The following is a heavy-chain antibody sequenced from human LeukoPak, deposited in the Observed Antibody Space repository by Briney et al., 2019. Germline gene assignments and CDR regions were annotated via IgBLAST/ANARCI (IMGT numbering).Heavy chain of an antibody. CDR2: IYHRGST. CDR3: ARVQLVYPYYYYYYMDV. Sequence: SETLSLTCAVSGYSISSGYYWGWIRQPPGKGLEWIGNIYHRGSTYYNPSLKSRVTISLDTSKNQFSLKLSSVTAADTAVYYCARVQLVYPYYYYYYMDVWGKGTTVTVSS. J-gene: IGHJ6*03. CDR1: GYSISSGYY. D-gene: IGHD6-6*01. V-gene: IGHV4-38-2*01.